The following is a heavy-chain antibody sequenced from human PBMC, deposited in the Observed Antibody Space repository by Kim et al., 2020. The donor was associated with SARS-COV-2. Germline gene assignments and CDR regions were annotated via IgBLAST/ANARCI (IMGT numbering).Heavy chain of an antibody. CDR2: INHSGST. V-gene: IGHV4-34*01. CDR3: ARASVYSSRINYYYYGMDV. D-gene: IGHD6-13*01. CDR1: GGSFSGYY. J-gene: IGHJ6*02. Sequence: SETLSLTCAVYGGSFSGYYWSWIRQPPGKWPEWIGEINHSGSTNYNPSLKSRVTISVDTSKNQFSLKLSSVTAADTAVYYCARASVYSSRINYYYYGMDVWGQGTTVTVSS.